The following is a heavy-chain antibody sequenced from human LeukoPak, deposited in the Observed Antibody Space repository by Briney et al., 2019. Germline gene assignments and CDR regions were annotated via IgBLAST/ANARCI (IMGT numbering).Heavy chain of an antibody. Sequence: PSETLSLTCTVSGYSISSGYYWGWIRQPPGKGLEWIGSIYHSGSTYYNPSLKSRVTISVDTSKNQFSLKLSSVTAADTAVYNCASYCSSTSCRFDYWGQGTLVTVSS. D-gene: IGHD2-2*01. CDR3: ASYCSSTSCRFDY. J-gene: IGHJ4*02. CDR2: IYHSGST. V-gene: IGHV4-38-2*02. CDR1: GYSISSGYY.